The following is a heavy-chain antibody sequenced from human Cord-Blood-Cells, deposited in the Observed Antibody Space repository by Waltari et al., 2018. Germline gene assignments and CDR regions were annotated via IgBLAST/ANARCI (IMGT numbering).Heavy chain of an antibody. V-gene: IGHV1-2*04. J-gene: IGHJ5*02. Sequence: QVQLVQSGAEVKKPGASVKVSCKASGYTFTGYYMHWVRQAPGQGLEWMGWINPNSGGTNYAQKFQGWVTMTRDTSISTAYMELSRLRSDDTAVYYCARAAGYCSSTSCSYNWFDPWGQGTLVTVSS. CDR3: ARAAGYCSSTSCSYNWFDP. D-gene: IGHD2-2*01. CDR2: INPNSGGT. CDR1: GYTFTGYY.